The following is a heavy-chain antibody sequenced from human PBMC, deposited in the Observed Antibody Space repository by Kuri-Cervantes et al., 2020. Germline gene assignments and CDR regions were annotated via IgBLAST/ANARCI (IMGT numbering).Heavy chain of an antibody. D-gene: IGHD3-9*01. Sequence: SETLSLTCAVYGGSFSGYYWSWIRQPPGKGLEWIGEINHSGSTNYNPSLKSRVTISVDTSKNQFSLKLSSVTAADTAVYYCARPYELRYFDWPPTDVWGQGTTVTVSS. CDR3: ARPYELRYFDWPPTDV. V-gene: IGHV4-34*01. J-gene: IGHJ6*02. CDR1: GGSFSGYY. CDR2: INHSGST.